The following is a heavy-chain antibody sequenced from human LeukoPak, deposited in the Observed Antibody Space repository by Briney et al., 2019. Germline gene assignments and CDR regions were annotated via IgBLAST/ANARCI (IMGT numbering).Heavy chain of an antibody. CDR1: GFTFNSFP. CDR3: AKEGDSYGDYVFGY. V-gene: IGHV3-23*01. CDR2: ILGSGDIT. J-gene: IGHJ4*02. Sequence: PGGTLTLYGAAYGFTFNSFPMSWVRQAQGKGLEWGLVILGSGDITDSADSVKGRFTISRDDSKNTLYLQMNSLRAEDTAVYYCAKEGDSYGDYVFGYWGQGTLVTVSS. D-gene: IGHD4-17*01.